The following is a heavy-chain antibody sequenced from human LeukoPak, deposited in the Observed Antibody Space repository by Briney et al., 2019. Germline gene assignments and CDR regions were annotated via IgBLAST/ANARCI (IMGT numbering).Heavy chain of an antibody. Sequence: GGSLRLPCTASGFTFSSYEMNWVRQAPGKGLEWVSHIRSSGTIIYYADSVKGRFTISRDNAKNSLYLQMNSLRAEDTAVYYCARAMTSWGQGTLVTVSP. V-gene: IGHV3-48*03. J-gene: IGHJ4*02. CDR1: GFTFSSYE. CDR3: ARAMTS. D-gene: IGHD4-11*01. CDR2: IRSSGTII.